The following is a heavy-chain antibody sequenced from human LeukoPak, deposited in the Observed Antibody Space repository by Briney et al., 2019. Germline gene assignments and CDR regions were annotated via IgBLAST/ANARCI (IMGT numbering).Heavy chain of an antibody. D-gene: IGHD4-11*01. CDR2: IYYSGST. V-gene: IGHV4-59*01. Sequence: SETLSLTCTVSGCSIRTYYWSWIRQPPGKGLEWIGYIYYSGSTNYNPSLKSRVTISVDTSKNQFSLKLSSVTAADTAVYYCARVPTYTNHFDYWGQGTLVTVSS. CDR1: GCSIRTYY. J-gene: IGHJ4*02. CDR3: ARVPTYTNHFDY.